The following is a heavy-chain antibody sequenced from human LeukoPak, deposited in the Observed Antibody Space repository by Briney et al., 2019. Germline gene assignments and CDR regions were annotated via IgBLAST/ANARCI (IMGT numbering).Heavy chain of an antibody. CDR1: GGSISSYY. V-gene: IGHV4-34*01. CDR2: INHSGST. J-gene: IGHJ4*02. CDR3: ARGEVVVAASFDY. Sequence: SETLSLTCTVSGGSISSYYWSWIRQPPGKGLEWIGEINHSGSTNYNPSLKSRVTISVDTSKNQFSLKLSSVTAADTAVYYCARGEVVVAASFDYWGQGTLVTVSS. D-gene: IGHD2-15*01.